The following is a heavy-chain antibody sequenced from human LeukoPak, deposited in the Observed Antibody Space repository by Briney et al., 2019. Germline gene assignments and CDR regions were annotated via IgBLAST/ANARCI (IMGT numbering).Heavy chain of an antibody. D-gene: IGHD3-3*01. V-gene: IGHV4-34*01. Sequence: PSETLSLTCAVYGGSFSGYYWSWIRQPPGKGLEWIGEINHSGSTNYNPSLRSRVTISVDTSKNQFSLKLSSVTAADTAVYYCARDDNLRFLEWLPKTTNWFDPWGQGTLVTVSS. J-gene: IGHJ5*02. CDR2: INHSGST. CDR3: ARDDNLRFLEWLPKTTNWFDP. CDR1: GGSFSGYY.